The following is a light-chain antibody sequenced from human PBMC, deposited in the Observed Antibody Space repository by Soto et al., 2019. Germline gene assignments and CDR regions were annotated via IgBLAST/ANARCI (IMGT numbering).Light chain of an antibody. V-gene: IGLV2-14*01. J-gene: IGLJ1*01. CDR1: SSDVGGYNY. Sequence: QSVLTQPASVSGSPGQSITISCTGTSSDVGGYNYVSWYQQHPGKAPKLMIYEVSNRPSGVSNRFSGSKSGNTASLTISGLQAADEADYYCSSYTSSSTYVFGTVTKLTVL. CDR2: EVS. CDR3: SSYTSSSTYV.